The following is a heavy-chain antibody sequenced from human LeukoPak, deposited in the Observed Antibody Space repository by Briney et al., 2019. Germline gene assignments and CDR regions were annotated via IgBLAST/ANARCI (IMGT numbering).Heavy chain of an antibody. D-gene: IGHD6-13*01. CDR1: GYTFTSYA. CDR3: ASLFSSSWHEPHSRGWFDP. V-gene: IGHV7-4-1*02. CDR2: INTNTGNP. Sequence: ASVKVPCKASGYTFTSYAMIWVRQAPGQGLEWMGWINTNTGNPTYAQGFTGRFVFSLDTSVSTAYLQISSLKAEDTAVYYCASLFSSSWHEPHSRGWFDPWGQGTLVTVSS. J-gene: IGHJ5*02.